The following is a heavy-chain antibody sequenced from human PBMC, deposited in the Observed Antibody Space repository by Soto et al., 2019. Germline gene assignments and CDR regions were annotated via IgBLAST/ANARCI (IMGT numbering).Heavy chain of an antibody. D-gene: IGHD3-9*01. CDR1: GGSFSGYY. J-gene: IGHJ2*01. Sequence: QVQLQQRGAGPLRPLETLSLTCGVSGGSFSGYYWAWIRQSPGKGLEWIGEINDRGSINYNPSLKSRVSISLDTSKNHYSLNLRSVTAADTAVYYCARESHDILTGPPWVWYFDLWGRGTLVTVSS. CDR2: INDRGSI. CDR3: ARESHDILTGPPWVWYFDL. V-gene: IGHV4-34*01.